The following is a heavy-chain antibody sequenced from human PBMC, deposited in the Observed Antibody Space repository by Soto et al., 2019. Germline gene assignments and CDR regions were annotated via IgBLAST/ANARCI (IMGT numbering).Heavy chain of an antibody. Sequence: QVQLQESGPGLVKPSETLSLTCTVSGGSISSYYWSWIRQPPGKGLEWIGYIHYSGSTNYNPSLRSRATXSXDPXTNQLSLKLSSVTAADTAVYYCARHPTVTEYYFAYWGQGTLVTVSS. J-gene: IGHJ4*02. CDR2: IHYSGST. CDR1: GGSISSYY. V-gene: IGHV4-59*08. CDR3: ARHPTVTEYYFAY. D-gene: IGHD4-17*01.